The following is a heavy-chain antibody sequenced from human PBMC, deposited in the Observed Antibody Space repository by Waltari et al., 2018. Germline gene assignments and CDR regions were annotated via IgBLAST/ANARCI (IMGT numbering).Heavy chain of an antibody. Sequence: QLQLQESGPGLVKPSETLSLTCTVSGGSISSSSYYWGWIRQPPGKGLEWIGSIYYSGSTYYNPSLKSRVTISVDTSKNQFSLKLSSVTAADTAVYYCAVQRYLSYNWFDPWGQGTLVTVSS. V-gene: IGHV4-39*01. CDR1: GGSISSSSYY. CDR2: IYYSGST. J-gene: IGHJ5*02. D-gene: IGHD3-9*01. CDR3: AVQRYLSYNWFDP.